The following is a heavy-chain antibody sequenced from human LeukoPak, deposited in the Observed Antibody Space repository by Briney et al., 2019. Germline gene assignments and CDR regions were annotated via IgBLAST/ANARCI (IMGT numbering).Heavy chain of an antibody. Sequence: GASVKVSCKASGYTFTSYDTNWVRQATGQGLEWMGWMNPNSGNTGYAQKFQGRVTITRNTSISTAYMELSSLRSEDTAVYYCARHRSRIVRGGDWFDPWGQGTLVTVSS. CDR3: ARHRSRIVRGGDWFDP. J-gene: IGHJ5*02. V-gene: IGHV1-8*03. CDR1: GYTFTSYD. CDR2: MNPNSGNT. D-gene: IGHD3-10*01.